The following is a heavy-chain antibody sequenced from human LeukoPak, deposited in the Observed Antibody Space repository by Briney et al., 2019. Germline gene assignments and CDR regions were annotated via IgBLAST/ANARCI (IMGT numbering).Heavy chain of an antibody. Sequence: ASVKVSCKTSGYTFRDYYIHWVRQAPRQGVGWMGWINLSSGGTNYARKFQGRVTITSDTSIRMAYMELSRLRSDDTAVYYCARARGYGSGSHYLVFDTWGQGSLVTVSS. CDR1: GYTFRDYY. D-gene: IGHD3-10*01. CDR3: ARARGYGSGSHYLVFDT. CDR2: INLSSGGT. V-gene: IGHV1-2*02. J-gene: IGHJ5*02.